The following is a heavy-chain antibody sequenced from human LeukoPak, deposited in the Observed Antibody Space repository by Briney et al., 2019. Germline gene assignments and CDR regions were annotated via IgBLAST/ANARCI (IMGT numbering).Heavy chain of an antibody. CDR2: IYYSGST. V-gene: IGHV4-59*08. CDR1: GGSLCRFY. D-gene: IGHD3-3*01. J-gene: IGHJ4*02. CDR3: ARHHYGFWSGYYPPNYCDY. Sequence: SETLSLTCTVSGGSLCRFYWSCLRRPPEEGLEWVGSIYYSGSTTYNPPLKRRVTISVDTSKNQFSLKLSSVAAADTAVYYCARHHYGFWSGYYPPNYCDYWGQGTLVTVSS.